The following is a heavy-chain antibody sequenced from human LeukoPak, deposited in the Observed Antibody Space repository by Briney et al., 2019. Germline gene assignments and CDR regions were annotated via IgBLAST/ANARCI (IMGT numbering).Heavy chain of an antibody. CDR2: MNPNSGNT. J-gene: IGHJ4*02. CDR3: ARAVYHIAAAEDY. V-gene: IGHV1-8*01. D-gene: IGHD6-13*01. CDR1: GYTFTSYD. Sequence: ASVKVSCKASGYTFTSYDINWVRQATGQGLEWMGWMNPNSGNTGYAQKFQGRVTMTRNTSISTAYMELSSLRSEDTAVYYCARAVYHIAAAEDYWGQGTLATVSS.